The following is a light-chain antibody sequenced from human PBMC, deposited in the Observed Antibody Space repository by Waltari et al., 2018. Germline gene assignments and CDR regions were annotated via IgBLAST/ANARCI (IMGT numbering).Light chain of an antibody. CDR2: EDT. V-gene: IGLV3-10*01. CDR1: ALPRKY. J-gene: IGLJ3*02. Sequence: SYELTQPSSVSVSPGQTATITCSGDALPRKYVYWYQLKPGQAPLLVMYEDTKRPSGIPERFSGSTSGTTATLTISGAQVADEADYYCYSADINDHHWVFGGGTKVTVL. CDR3: YSADINDHHWV.